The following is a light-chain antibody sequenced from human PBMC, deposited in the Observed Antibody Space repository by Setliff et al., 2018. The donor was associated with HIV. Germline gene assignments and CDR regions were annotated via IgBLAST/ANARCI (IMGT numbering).Light chain of an antibody. CDR3: CSYAGTNILYV. Sequence: QSALTQPASVSGSPGQSITISCTGTSDNFGSYNLVSWYQQHPGKAPKLMIYEGTKRPSGVSNRFSGSKSGNTASLTISVLQAEDEADYYCCSYAGTNILYVFGTGTKVTVL. J-gene: IGLJ1*01. CDR2: EGT. V-gene: IGLV2-23*01. CDR1: SDNFGSYNL.